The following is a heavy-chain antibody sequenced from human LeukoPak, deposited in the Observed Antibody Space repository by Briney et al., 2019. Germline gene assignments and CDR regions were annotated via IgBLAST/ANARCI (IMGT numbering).Heavy chain of an antibody. J-gene: IGHJ6*03. Sequence: GGSLRLSCAASGFTFSSYWMHWVRQAPGKGLVWVSRINTDASSTSYADSVKGRFTISRDNAKNTLYLQMNSLRAEDTAVYYCARSNTASYYYYYYMDVWGKGTTVTVSS. D-gene: IGHD2-8*01. V-gene: IGHV3-74*01. CDR1: GFTFSSYW. CDR3: ARSNTASYYYYYYMDV. CDR2: INTDASST.